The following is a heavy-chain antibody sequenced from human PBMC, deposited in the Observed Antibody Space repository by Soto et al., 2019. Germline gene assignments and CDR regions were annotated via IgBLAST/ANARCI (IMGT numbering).Heavy chain of an antibody. CDR2: ISSSSSTI. J-gene: IGHJ6*02. CDR3: TRGLRYSALYYYYGMDV. D-gene: IGHD5-12*01. V-gene: IGHV3-48*01. Sequence: GGSLRLSCAASGFTFSSYSMDWVRQAPGKGLEWVSYISSSSSTIYYADSVKGRFTISRDNAKNSLYLQMNSLKTEDTAVYYCTRGLRYSALYYYYGMDVWGQGTTVTVSS. CDR1: GFTFSSYS.